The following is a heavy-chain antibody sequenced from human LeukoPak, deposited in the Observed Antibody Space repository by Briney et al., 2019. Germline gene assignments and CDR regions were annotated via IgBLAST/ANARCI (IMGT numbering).Heavy chain of an antibody. CDR3: ARKQVSTSNFDY. D-gene: IGHD5/OR15-5a*01. CDR1: GYTFTGYC. J-gene: IGHJ4*02. CDR2: INPNSGGT. V-gene: IGHV1-2*02. Sequence: ASVKVSCKASGYTFTGYCIHWVRQAPGQGLEWMGWINPNSGGTNYAQKFQGRVTMTRDTSISTAYMELSRLRSDDTAVYYCARKQVSTSNFDYWGQGTLVIVSS.